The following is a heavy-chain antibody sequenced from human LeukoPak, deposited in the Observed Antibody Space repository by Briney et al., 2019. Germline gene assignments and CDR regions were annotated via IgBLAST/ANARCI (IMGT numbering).Heavy chain of an antibody. V-gene: IGHV1-69*04. D-gene: IGHD3-10*01. Sequence: ASVKVSCKAAGGTFSSYASSWGRQAPGQGIEWMGRIIPIFGIANYAQKFQGRVTITADKSTSTAYMELSSLRSEDTAVYYCARDNTMVIGLVDYWGQGTLVTVSS. CDR1: GGTFSSYA. CDR2: IIPIFGIA. J-gene: IGHJ4*02. CDR3: ARDNTMVIGLVDY.